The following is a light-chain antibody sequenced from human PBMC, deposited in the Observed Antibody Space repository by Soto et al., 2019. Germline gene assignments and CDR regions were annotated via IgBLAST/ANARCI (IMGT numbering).Light chain of an antibody. CDR3: SSYTSSSTLLYV. V-gene: IGLV2-14*01. Sequence: QSALTQPASVSGSPGQSITISCTGTSSDVGGYNYVSWYQQHPGKAPKLMIYDVSNRSSGVSNRFSGSKSGNTASLTISGLQAEDEADDYCSSYTSSSTLLYVFGTGTKLTVL. CDR1: SSDVGGYNY. CDR2: DVS. J-gene: IGLJ1*01.